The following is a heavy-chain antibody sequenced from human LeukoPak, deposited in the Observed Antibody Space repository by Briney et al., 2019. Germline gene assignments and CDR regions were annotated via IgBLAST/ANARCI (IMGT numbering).Heavy chain of an antibody. V-gene: IGHV3-21*01. D-gene: IGHD5-12*01. CDR3: ARGQEMATIDSPDY. CDR2: ISSSSSYI. Sequence: KPGGSLRLSCAASGFTFSSYWMSWVRQAPGKGLEWVSSISSSSSYIYYADSVKGRFTISRDNAKNSLYLQMNSLRAEDTAVYYCARGQEMATIDSPDYWGQGTLVTVSS. CDR1: GFTFSSYW. J-gene: IGHJ4*02.